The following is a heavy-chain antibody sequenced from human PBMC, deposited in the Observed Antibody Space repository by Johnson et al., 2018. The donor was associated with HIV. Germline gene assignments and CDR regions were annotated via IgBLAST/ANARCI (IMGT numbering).Heavy chain of an antibody. D-gene: IGHD3-10*01. J-gene: IGHJ3*01. Sequence: QMLLVESGGGVVQPGRSLRLSCAASVFTFSSYAMHWVRQAPGKGLEWVAVISYDGSNKYYADSVKGRFTISRDNSKNTLYLQMNSLRAEDTAVYYCAKTMAQGEYAFDVWGQGTLVTVSS. CDR1: VFTFSSYA. V-gene: IGHV3-30-3*02. CDR2: ISYDGSNK. CDR3: AKTMAQGEYAFDV.